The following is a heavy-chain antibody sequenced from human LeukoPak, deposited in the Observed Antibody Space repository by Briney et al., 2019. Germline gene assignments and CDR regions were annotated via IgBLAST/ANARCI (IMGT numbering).Heavy chain of an antibody. CDR1: GGSFSGYY. V-gene: IGHV4-34*01. CDR3: ASITYSSSWYLDY. CDR2: INHSGST. J-gene: IGHJ4*02. D-gene: IGHD6-13*01. Sequence: SETLSLTCAVYGGSFSGYYWSWIRQPPGKGLEWIGEINHSGSTNYNPSLKSRVTISVDTYKNQFSLKLSSVTAADTAVYYCASITYSSSWYLDYWGQGTLVTVSS.